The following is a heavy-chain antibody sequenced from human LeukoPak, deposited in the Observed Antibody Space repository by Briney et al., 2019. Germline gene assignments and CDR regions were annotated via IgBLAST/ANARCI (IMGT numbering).Heavy chain of an antibody. Sequence: GGSLRLSCAASGFTFSSYAMSWVRQAPGKGLEWVSSISGGGGSTYYADSVKGRFTISRDNSKHTLYLQMNSLRAEDTAVYYCATLAPTTVTTYFDYWGQGTLGTVSS. V-gene: IGHV3-23*01. CDR3: ATLAPTTVTTYFDY. D-gene: IGHD4-17*01. CDR2: ISGGGGST. CDR1: GFTFSSYA. J-gene: IGHJ4*02.